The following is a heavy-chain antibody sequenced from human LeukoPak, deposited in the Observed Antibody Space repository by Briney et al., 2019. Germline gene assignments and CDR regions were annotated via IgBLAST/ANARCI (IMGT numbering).Heavy chain of an antibody. Sequence: MHWVRQAPGQGLEWMGWINPNSGGTNYAQKFQGRVTMTRDTSISTAYMELSRLRSDDTAVYYCARDQGYDFWSGYYGSEYGMDVWGQGTTVTVSS. CDR3: ARDQGYDFWSGYYGSEYGMDV. J-gene: IGHJ6*02. V-gene: IGHV1-2*02. D-gene: IGHD3-3*01. CDR2: INPNSGGT.